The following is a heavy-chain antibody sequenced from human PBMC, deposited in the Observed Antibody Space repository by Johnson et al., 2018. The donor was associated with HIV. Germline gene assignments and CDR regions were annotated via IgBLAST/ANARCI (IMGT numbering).Heavy chain of an antibody. Sequence: QVQLVESGGGVVQPGRSLRLSCAASGFTFSSYGMHWVRQAPGKGPEWVAVISFDGNNKYFADSVKGRFTISRDNFKNTLYLQMNSLRAEDTAVYYCASLPWGFYTFDIWGQGTMVTVSS. CDR3: ASLPWGFYTFDI. CDR2: ISFDGNNK. J-gene: IGHJ3*02. V-gene: IGHV3-30*03. CDR1: GFTFSSYG. D-gene: IGHD2-2*02.